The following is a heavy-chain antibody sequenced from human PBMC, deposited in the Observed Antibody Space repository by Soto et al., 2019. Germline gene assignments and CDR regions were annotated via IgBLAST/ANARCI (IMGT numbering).Heavy chain of an antibody. D-gene: IGHD1-26*01. Sequence: QVQLVESGGGVVQPGSSLTLSCAASGFTFSSYAMHRVRPAPGKGLEGVAIISYDGSNKYYADSVKGRFTISRDKSKNTLYRHMNSLRSEATAVYWCARDPRWDPYGMAVCGQGTTVTFSS. J-gene: IGHJ6*02. V-gene: IGHV3-30-3*01. CDR1: GFTFSSYA. CDR3: ARDPRWDPYGMAV. CDR2: ISYDGSNK.